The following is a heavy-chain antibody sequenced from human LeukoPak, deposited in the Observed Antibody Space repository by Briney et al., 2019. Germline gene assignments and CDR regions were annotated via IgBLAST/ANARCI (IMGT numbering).Heavy chain of an antibody. CDR2: IIPIFGTA. J-gene: IGHJ4*02. V-gene: IGHV1-69*06. Sequence: GASVKVSCKASGGTFSSYAISWVRQAPGQGLEWMGGIIPIFGTANYAQKFRGRVTITADKSTRTAYMELSSLRSEDTAVYYCARLKATVSIHAYFDYWGQGTLVTVSS. CDR3: ARLKATVSIHAYFDY. D-gene: IGHD4-17*01. CDR1: GGTFSSYA.